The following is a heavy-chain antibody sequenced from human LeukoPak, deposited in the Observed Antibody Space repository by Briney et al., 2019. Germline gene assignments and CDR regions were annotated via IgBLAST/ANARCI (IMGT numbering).Heavy chain of an antibody. Sequence: SVKVSCKASGGTFGSYAISWVRQAPGQGLEWMGRIIPTLGIANYAQKFQGRVTITADKSTSTAYMELSSLRSEDTAVYYCAREPDEDYDILTGPEGMDVWGQGTTVTVSS. CDR3: AREPDEDYDILTGPEGMDV. CDR1: GGTFGSYA. CDR2: IIPTLGIA. V-gene: IGHV1-69*04. D-gene: IGHD3-9*01. J-gene: IGHJ6*02.